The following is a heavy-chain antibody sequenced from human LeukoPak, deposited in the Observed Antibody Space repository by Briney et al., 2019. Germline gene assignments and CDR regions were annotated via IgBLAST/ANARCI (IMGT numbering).Heavy chain of an antibody. Sequence: PSETLSLTCAVYGGSFSNSYWSWIRQPPGKGLEWIGEIKHGGSTNYNPPLKSRVTISLDTSKNQFSLKLTSVTAADTAVYYCARAPPTVTTLYYYYYYMDVWGKGTTVTVSS. D-gene: IGHD4-11*01. CDR2: IKHGGST. CDR3: ARAPPTVTTLYYYYYYMDV. V-gene: IGHV4-34*01. J-gene: IGHJ6*03. CDR1: GGSFSNSY.